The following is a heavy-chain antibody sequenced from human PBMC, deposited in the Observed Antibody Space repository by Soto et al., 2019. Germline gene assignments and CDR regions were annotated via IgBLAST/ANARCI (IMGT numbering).Heavy chain of an antibody. CDR2: IYYSGST. J-gene: IGHJ5*02. Sequence: SETLSLTCTVSGGSISSYYWSWIRQPPGKGLEWIGYIYYSGSTNYNPSLKSRVTISVDTSKNQFSLKLSSVTAADTAVYYCARHSRDDPGSLDPWGQGTLVTVSS. CDR1: GGSISSYY. D-gene: IGHD1-1*01. CDR3: ARHSRDDPGSLDP. V-gene: IGHV4-59*08.